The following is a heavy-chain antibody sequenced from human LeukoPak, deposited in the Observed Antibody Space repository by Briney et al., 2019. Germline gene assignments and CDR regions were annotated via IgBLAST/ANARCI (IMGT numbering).Heavy chain of an antibody. J-gene: IGHJ4*02. CDR2: IYSDGST. Sequence: GGSLRLSCTASGFTVGSSYMSWVRQAPGKGLEWVSIIYSDGSTYYPESVKGRFTISRDDSKNTVLLQMDSLRAEDTAIYYCARDSAFSSYSYWGQGALVTVSS. CDR3: ARDSAFSSYSY. D-gene: IGHD2-21*01. CDR1: GFTVGSSY. V-gene: IGHV3-53*01.